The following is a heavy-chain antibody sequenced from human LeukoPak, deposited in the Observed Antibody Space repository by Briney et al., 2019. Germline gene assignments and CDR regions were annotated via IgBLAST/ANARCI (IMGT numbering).Heavy chain of an antibody. Sequence: GGSLRLSCAASGFTFSSYGMHWVRQAPGKGLEWVAVISYDGSNKYYADSVKGRFTISRDNSKNTLYLQMNSLRAEDTAVYYCAKELGGTVTTGSSVLGYWGQGTLVTVSS. CDR2: ISYDGSNK. CDR3: AKELGGTVTTGSSVLGY. CDR1: GFTFSSYG. V-gene: IGHV3-30*18. J-gene: IGHJ4*02. D-gene: IGHD4-17*01.